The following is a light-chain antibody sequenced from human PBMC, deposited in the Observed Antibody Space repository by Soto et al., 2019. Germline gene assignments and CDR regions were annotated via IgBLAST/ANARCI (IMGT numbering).Light chain of an antibody. CDR3: TSWTTSTNMI. Sequence: QSALTQPASVSGSPGQSITISCTGTSSDIGAYNFVSWYQQHPGKAPKLMLYDVNIRPSGVSNRFSGSKSGNTASLTISGLQAEDEADYYCTSWTTSTNMIFGGGTNLTVL. J-gene: IGLJ2*01. CDR1: SSDIGAYNF. CDR2: DVN. V-gene: IGLV2-14*03.